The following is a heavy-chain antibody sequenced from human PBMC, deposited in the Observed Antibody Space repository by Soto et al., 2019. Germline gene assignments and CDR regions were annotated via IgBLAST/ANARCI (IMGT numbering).Heavy chain of an antibody. D-gene: IGHD3-10*01. Sequence: GESLKISCKGSGYSFTSYWIGWVRQMPGKGLEWMGIIYPGDSDTRYSPSFQGQVTISADKSISTAYLQWSSLKASDTAMYYCARARSPGIRDNWFDPWGQGTLVTVSS. CDR2: IYPGDSDT. CDR1: GYSFTSYW. J-gene: IGHJ5*02. V-gene: IGHV5-51*01. CDR3: ARARSPGIRDNWFDP.